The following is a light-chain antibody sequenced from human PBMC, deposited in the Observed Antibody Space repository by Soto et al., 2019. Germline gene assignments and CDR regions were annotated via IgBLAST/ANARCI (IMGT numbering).Light chain of an antibody. CDR2: GAS. V-gene: IGKV3-15*01. Sequence: EIVMTQSPATLSVSPGERATLSCRASQSVSSNLAWYQQKPGQAPRLLIYGASTRATGIPARFSGSGSGTEFTLTISSLQSEAFSVYHCQHYDNWPSFGGGTKVEIK. CDR1: QSVSSN. J-gene: IGKJ4*01. CDR3: QHYDNWPS.